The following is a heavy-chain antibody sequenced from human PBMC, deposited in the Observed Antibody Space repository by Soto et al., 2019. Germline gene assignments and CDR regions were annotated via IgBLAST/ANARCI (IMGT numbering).Heavy chain of an antibody. V-gene: IGHV3-7*03. CDR2: INEDGSET. CDR1: GFSFSTSW. J-gene: IGHJ4*02. CDR3: ARDTLWNTAMGVFDH. Sequence: EAQLVESGGGLVQPGGSLRLSCVVSGFSFSTSWMGWVRQAPGNGLEWVATINEDGSETHYVDSVKGRFTSSRDSAMNSVSLQMNSLRAEDTAVYYCARDTLWNTAMGVFDHWGQGTLVTVSS. D-gene: IGHD5-18*01.